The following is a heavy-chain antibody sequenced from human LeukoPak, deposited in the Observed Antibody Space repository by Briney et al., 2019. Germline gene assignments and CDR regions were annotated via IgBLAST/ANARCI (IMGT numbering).Heavy chain of an antibody. D-gene: IGHD3-22*01. CDR1: GGSISSSSYY. CDR3: ARDHGGYYTYYFDY. Sequence: PSETLSLTCTVSGGSISSSSYYWGWIRQPPGKGLEWIGSIYYSGSTYYNPSLKSRVTISVDTSKNQFSLKLSSVTAADTAVYYCARDHGGYYTYYFDYWGQGTLVTVSS. CDR2: IYYSGST. J-gene: IGHJ4*02. V-gene: IGHV4-39*07.